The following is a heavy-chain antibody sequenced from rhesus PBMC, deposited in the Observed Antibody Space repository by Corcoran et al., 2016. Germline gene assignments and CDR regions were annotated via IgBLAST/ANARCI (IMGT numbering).Heavy chain of an antibody. CDR1: GGSISSSNW. Sequence: QVQLQESGPAVVKPSETLSLTCAVSGGSISSSNWWSWIRQSPGKGLEWMGGIYGSGWNPEYNPSLKMRVTNSIDASKNQFSLKLSSVTAADTAVYDWASRYNIWTEFDYWGQGVLVTVSS. CDR2: IYGSGWNP. V-gene: IGHV4-93*02. J-gene: IGHJ4*01. D-gene: IGHD3-3*01. CDR3: ASRYNIWTEFDY.